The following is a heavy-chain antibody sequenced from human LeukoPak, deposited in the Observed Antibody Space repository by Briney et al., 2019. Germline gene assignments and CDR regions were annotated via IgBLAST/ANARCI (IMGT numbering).Heavy chain of an antibody. D-gene: IGHD5-18*01. V-gene: IGHV1-24*01. CDR3: ATGGEYSYGYRISLRY. CDR2: FDPEDGET. J-gene: IGHJ4*02. Sequence: ASVKVSCKVSGYTLTELSMHLVQQAPGKGLEWMGGFDPEDGETFYAQKFQGRVTMTEDTSTDTAYMELSSLRSQDTAVDYYATGGEYSYGYRISLRYWGQGTLVTVSS. CDR1: GYTLTELS.